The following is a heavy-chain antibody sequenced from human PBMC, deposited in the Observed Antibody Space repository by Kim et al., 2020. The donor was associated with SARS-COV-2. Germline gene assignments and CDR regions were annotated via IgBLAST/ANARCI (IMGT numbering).Heavy chain of an antibody. CDR3: ARMWNYYYDRSGPDY. V-gene: IGHV5-10-1*01. D-gene: IGHD3-22*01. CDR2: IDPSDSYT. CDR1: GYSFTSYW. Sequence: GESLKISCKGSGYSFTSYWISWVRQMPGKGLEWMGRIDPSDSYTNYSPSFQGHVTISADKSISTAYLQWSSLKASDTAMYYCARMWNYYYDRSGPDYWGQGTLVTVSS. J-gene: IGHJ4*02.